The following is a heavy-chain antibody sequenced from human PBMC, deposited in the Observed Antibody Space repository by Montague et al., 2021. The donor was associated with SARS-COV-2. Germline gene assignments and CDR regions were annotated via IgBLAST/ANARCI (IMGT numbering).Heavy chain of an antibody. D-gene: IGHD2-15*01. J-gene: IGHJ5*02. CDR1: GASITSSNW. CDR2: IYHSGST. CDR3: ARQIQQVVLSPAKLTNWFDP. Sequence: SETLSLTCTVSGASITSSNWWNWVRQPPGKGLEWIGQIYHSGSTNYNPSLKSRLTLSLDKSKNQFSLSLSSGTAADTAVYYCARQIQQVVLSPAKLTNWFDPWGLGTLVTVAS. V-gene: IGHV4-4*02.